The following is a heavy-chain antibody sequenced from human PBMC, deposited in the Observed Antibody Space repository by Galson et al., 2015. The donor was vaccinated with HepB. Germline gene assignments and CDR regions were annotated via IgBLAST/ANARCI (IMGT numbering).Heavy chain of an antibody. Sequence: SLRLSCAASGFTFSNAWMSWVRQAPGKGLEWVGRIKSKTDGGTTDYAAPVKGRFTISRDDSKNTLYLQMNSLKTEDTAVYYCTTGSRYFDWLLTGGRLTRNYYFDYWGQGTLVTVSS. D-gene: IGHD3-9*01. CDR2: IKSKTDGGTT. CDR3: TTGSRYFDWLLTGGRLTRNYYFDY. CDR1: GFTFSNAW. V-gene: IGHV3-15*01. J-gene: IGHJ4*02.